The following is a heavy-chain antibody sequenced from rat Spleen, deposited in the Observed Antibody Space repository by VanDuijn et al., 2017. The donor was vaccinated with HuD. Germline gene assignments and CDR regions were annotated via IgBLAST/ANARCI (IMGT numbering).Heavy chain of an antibody. D-gene: IGHD1-2*01. Sequence: EVQLVESDGGLVQPGRSLKLSCAASGFTFINYDMAWVRQAPTKGLEWIASISAGGRNTYYRDSVKGRFTISRDNAKNTQYLQMDSLRSEDTATYYCARPHSSLYVMDAWGQGASVTVSS. CDR2: ISAGGRNT. CDR1: GFTFINYD. J-gene: IGHJ4*01. CDR3: ARPHSSLYVMDA. V-gene: IGHV5S13*01.